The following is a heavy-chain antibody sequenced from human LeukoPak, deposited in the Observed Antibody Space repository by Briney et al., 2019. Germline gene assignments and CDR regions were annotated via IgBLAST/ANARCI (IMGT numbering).Heavy chain of an antibody. Sequence: PGGSLRLSCAASGFTFSSYAVHWVRQAPGKGLEWVAVISYDGSNKYYADSVKGRFTIPRDNSKNTLYLQMNSLRAEDTAVYYCARDRRFLEWLGPEYFQHWGQGTLVTVSS. J-gene: IGHJ1*01. D-gene: IGHD3-3*01. CDR3: ARDRRFLEWLGPEYFQH. V-gene: IGHV3-30-3*01. CDR1: GFTFSSYA. CDR2: ISYDGSNK.